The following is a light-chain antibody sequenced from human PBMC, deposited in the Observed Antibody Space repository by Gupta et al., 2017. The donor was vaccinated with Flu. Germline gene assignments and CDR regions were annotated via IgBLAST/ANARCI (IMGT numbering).Light chain of an antibody. J-gene: IGLJ1*01. Sequence: QSALAQPASVSGSPGQSIAISCTGTSSDVGGYNHVSWYQQHPGKAPNLMIYEVTKRPSGVSSRCSCSTSGNTATPTITGLQTEDDADYYCCSFTSSSTTSYVFGPATKVTVL. V-gene: IGLV2-14*01. CDR1: SSDVGGYNH. CDR3: CSFTSSSTTSYV. CDR2: EVT.